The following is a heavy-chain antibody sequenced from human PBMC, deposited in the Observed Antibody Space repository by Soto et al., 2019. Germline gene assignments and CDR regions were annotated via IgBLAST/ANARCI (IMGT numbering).Heavy chain of an antibody. D-gene: IGHD6-19*01. CDR1: GGSINSGGYY. Sequence: SETLSLTCSVSGGSINSGGYYWNWIRPHPGKGLEWIGFIYYSGDTYYNPSLKSRVTISLDASKNQFSLMLSSVTAADTAVYYCAGGPPAYSSVLAHPGHWGQGTLVTVSS. V-gene: IGHV4-31*03. CDR3: AGGPPAYSSVLAHPGH. CDR2: IYYSGDT. J-gene: IGHJ4*02.